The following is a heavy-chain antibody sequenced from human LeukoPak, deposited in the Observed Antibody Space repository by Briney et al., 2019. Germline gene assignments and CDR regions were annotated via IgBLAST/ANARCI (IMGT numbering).Heavy chain of an antibody. D-gene: IGHD3-22*01. CDR3: GKDRLLGDSYYDNSGYGLDY. CDR1: GFTFSSYG. Sequence: GGSLRLSCAASGFTFSSYGMHWVRQAPGKGLEWVAVISYDGSNKLCADSVKGRFTISRDNSKNTVYLQMNSLRTEDTAVYYCGKDRLLGDSYYDNSGYGLDYWGQGTLVIVSS. CDR2: ISYDGSNK. J-gene: IGHJ4*02. V-gene: IGHV3-30*18.